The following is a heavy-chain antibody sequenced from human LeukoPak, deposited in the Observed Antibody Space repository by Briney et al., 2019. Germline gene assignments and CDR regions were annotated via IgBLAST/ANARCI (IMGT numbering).Heavy chain of an antibody. J-gene: IGHJ3*02. Sequence: GGSLRLSCAASGFTFSSYWMHWVRQAPGKGLVWASRINSDGSSTSYADSVKGRFTISRDNAKNTLYLQMNSLRAEDTAIYYCARDYHFWSAYFTAASDAFDIWGQGTMVTVSS. D-gene: IGHD3-3*01. CDR1: GFTFSSYW. CDR3: ARDYHFWSAYFTAASDAFDI. V-gene: IGHV3-74*01. CDR2: INSDGSST.